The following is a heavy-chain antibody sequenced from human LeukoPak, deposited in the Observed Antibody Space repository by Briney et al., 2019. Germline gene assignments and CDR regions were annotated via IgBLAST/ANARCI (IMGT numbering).Heavy chain of an antibody. D-gene: IGHD6-13*01. V-gene: IGHV4-39*01. CDR2: IYYSGST. CDR3: ARLAAAGIDYFDY. J-gene: IGHJ4*02. Sequence: PSETLSLTCTVSGGSISSSSYYWGWIRQPPGKGLECIGSIYYSGSTYYNPSLKSRVTISVDTSKNQFYLKLSSVTAADTAVYYCARLAAAGIDYFDYWGQGTLVTVSS. CDR1: GGSISSSSYY.